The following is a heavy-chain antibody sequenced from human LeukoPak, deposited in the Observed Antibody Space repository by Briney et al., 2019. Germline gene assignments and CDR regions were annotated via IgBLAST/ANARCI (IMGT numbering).Heavy chain of an antibody. D-gene: IGHD3-10*01. CDR1: GGSVSSYY. CDR2: IYYSGST. CDR3: ARHMSVSYDAFDL. J-gene: IGHJ3*01. Sequence: SETLSLTCTVSGGSVSSYYWSWIRQPPGKGLEWIGYIYYSGSTNYNPSLKSRVTISVDTSKNQFSLKLSSVTAADTAVYYCARHMSVSYDAFDLWGRGTTVTVSS. V-gene: IGHV4-59*02.